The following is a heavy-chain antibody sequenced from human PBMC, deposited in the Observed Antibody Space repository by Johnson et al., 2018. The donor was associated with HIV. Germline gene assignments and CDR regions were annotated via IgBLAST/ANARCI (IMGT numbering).Heavy chain of an antibody. CDR1: GFTVSSNY. D-gene: IGHD2-15*01. CDR3: ARAPGGSPRAAFDI. CDR2: IYSGGST. V-gene: IGHV3-53*01. Sequence: MQLVESGGGLIQPGGSLRLSCAASGFTVSSNYMSWVRQAPGKGLEWVSVIYSGGSTYYADSVKGRFTISRDNSKNTLYLQMNSLRAEDTALYYCARAPGGSPRAAFDIWGQGTMVTVSS. J-gene: IGHJ3*02.